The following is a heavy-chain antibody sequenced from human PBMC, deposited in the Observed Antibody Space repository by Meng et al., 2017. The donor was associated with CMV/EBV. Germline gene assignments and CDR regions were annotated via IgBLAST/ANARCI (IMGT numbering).Heavy chain of an antibody. CDR1: GFTFSSYA. J-gene: IGHJ4*02. V-gene: IGHV3-30-3*01. D-gene: IGHD3-3*01. CDR2: ISYDGSNK. Sequence: GESLKISCAASGFTFSSYAMHWVRQAPGKGLEWVAVISYDGSNKYYADSVKGRFTISRDKSKNTLYLQMNSLRAEDTAVYYCARSETEKYDFWSDGEPYFDYWGQGTLVTVSS. CDR3: ARSETEKYDFWSDGEPYFDY.